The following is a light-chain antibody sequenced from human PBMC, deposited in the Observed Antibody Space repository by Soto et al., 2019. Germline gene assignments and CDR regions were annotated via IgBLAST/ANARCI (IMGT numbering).Light chain of an antibody. CDR1: QSLTRN. V-gene: IGKV3-15*01. CDR3: QHYNNWPQYT. Sequence: EIVMTQSQATLSVSPGERAALSCRASQSLTRNLAWYQQKPGQAPRRLIYEASTRATCIPARFSGSGSGTEFTLTISSLQSEDFAVYYCQHYNNWPQYTFGQGTKLEIK. CDR2: EAS. J-gene: IGKJ2*01.